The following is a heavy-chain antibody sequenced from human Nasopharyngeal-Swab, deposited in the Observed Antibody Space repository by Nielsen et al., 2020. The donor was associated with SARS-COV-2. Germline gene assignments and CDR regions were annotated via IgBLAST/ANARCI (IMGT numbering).Heavy chain of an antibody. D-gene: IGHD2-2*01. J-gene: IGHJ6*03. CDR2: ITRSGNT. CDR1: GVSFSGYH. Sequence: SETLSLTCSLTGVSFSGYHWGWIRQSPGKRLEWIGDITRSGNTNYNPALKSRVIMSVATSKDAFSLKLTSVTAADTAIYFCAGVNNGGGIVPASYSFFMDVWGKGTSVAVSS. V-gene: IGHV4-34*01. CDR3: AGVNNGGGIVPASYSFFMDV.